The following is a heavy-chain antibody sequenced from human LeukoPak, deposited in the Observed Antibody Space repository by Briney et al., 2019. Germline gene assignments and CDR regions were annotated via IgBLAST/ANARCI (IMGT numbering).Heavy chain of an antibody. V-gene: IGHV4-59*01. Sequence: SETLSLTCTVSGGSISSYYWNWIRQPPGKGLEWIGYIYYSGSTNYNPSLKSRVTISVDTSMNQFSLKLSSVTAADTAVYYCARASDSSGYFQAFDIWGQGTMVTVSS. D-gene: IGHD3-22*01. CDR1: GGSISSYY. J-gene: IGHJ3*02. CDR2: IYYSGST. CDR3: ARASDSSGYFQAFDI.